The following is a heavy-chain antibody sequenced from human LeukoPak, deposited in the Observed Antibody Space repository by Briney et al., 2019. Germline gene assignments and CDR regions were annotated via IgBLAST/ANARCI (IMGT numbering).Heavy chain of an antibody. CDR1: VGANSRYY. V-gene: IGHV4-59*12. Sequence: RSETLSLMCSVSVGANSRYYWSWIRQPRGKGLECIGYIYYSGSTNYNPSLTSRGTISVDTANNQFLLRLSSVTAADTAVYYCARDSNAFDIWGRGTVVTVSS. D-gene: IGHD2-2*01. J-gene: IGHJ3*02. CDR3: ARDSNAFDI. CDR2: IYYSGST.